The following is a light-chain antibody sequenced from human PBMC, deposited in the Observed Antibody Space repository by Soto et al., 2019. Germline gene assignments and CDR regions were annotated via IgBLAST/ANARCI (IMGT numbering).Light chain of an antibody. J-gene: IGLJ1*01. V-gene: IGLV1-47*01. CDR2: RNN. CDR1: SSNIGSNY. CDR3: SAWDDSLSGPVYV. Sequence: QSVLTQPPSASGTPGQRVTISCSGSSSNIGSNYVYWYQQLPGTAPKLLIYRNNQRPSGVPDRFSCSKSGTSASLSISGLRSEDEADYYCSAWDDSLSGPVYVFGTGTKLTVL.